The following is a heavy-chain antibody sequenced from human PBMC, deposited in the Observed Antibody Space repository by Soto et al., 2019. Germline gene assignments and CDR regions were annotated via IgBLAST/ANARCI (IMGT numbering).Heavy chain of an antibody. CDR1: GVSFSGYY. D-gene: IGHD6-13*01. CDR3: ARRYSSAFDI. CDR2: INHSGST. V-gene: IGHV4-34*01. Sequence: TSETLSLTCAVYGVSFSGYYWSWIRQPPGKGLEWIGEINHSGSTNYNPSLKSRVTISVDTSKNQFSLKLSSVTAADTAVYYCARRYSSAFDIWGQGTMVTVSS. J-gene: IGHJ3*02.